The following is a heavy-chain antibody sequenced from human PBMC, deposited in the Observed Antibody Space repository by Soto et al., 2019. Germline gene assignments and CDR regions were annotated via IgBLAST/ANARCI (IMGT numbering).Heavy chain of an antibody. CDR1: GYSFAVYW. CDR3: ARQIYDSDSGPNFQYYFDS. V-gene: IGHV5-10-1*01. CDR2: IDPSDSQT. J-gene: IGHJ4*02. D-gene: IGHD3-22*01. Sequence: PGESLKISCNGSGYSFAVYWITWVLQMPGKGLEWMGRIDPSDSQTYYSPSFRGHVTISAAKSITTVFLQWSSLRASDTAMYYCARQIYDSDSGPNFQYYFDSWGQGTLVTVSS.